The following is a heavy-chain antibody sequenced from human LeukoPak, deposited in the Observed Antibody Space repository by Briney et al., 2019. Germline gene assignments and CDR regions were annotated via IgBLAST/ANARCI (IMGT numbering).Heavy chain of an antibody. CDR1: GYSFTSYW. CDR3: ARQPITIFGVVIYGDTFDI. CDR2: IYPGDSDT. V-gene: IGHV5-51*01. Sequence: KNGESLKISCKGSGYSFTSYWIGWVRQMPGKGLEWMGIIYPGDSDTRYSPSLQGQVTISADKSISTTYLQWSSMKASDPAMYYYARQPITIFGVVIYGDTFDIWGQGTMVTVSS. D-gene: IGHD3-3*01. J-gene: IGHJ3*02.